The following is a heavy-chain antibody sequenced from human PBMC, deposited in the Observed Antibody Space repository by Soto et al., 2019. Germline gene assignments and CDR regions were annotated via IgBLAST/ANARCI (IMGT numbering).Heavy chain of an antibody. D-gene: IGHD3-22*01. CDR3: ARARVSYYYDSSGSNGGPFDY. CDR1: GGTFSSYA. V-gene: IGHV1-69*13. Sequence: ASVKVSCKASGGTFSSYAISWVRQAPGQGLEWMGGIIPIFGTANYAQKFQGRVTITADESTSTAYMELSSLRSEDTAVYYCARARVSYYYDSSGSNGGPFDYWGQGTLVTVSS. CDR2: IIPIFGTA. J-gene: IGHJ4*02.